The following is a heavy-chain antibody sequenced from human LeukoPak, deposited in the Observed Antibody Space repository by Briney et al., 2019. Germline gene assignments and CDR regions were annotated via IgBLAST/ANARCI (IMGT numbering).Heavy chain of an antibody. CDR1: GYSFTSYW. J-gene: IGHJ4*02. D-gene: IGHD2-2*01. CDR3: ARQCSSTSCFFDY. CDR2: IYPGDSDT. Sequence: GESLKIFCKGSGYSFTSYWIGWVRQMPGKGLEWMGIIYPGDSDTRYSPSFQGQVTISADKSISTAYLQWSSLKASDTAMYYCARQCSSTSCFFDYWGQGTLVTVSS. V-gene: IGHV5-51*01.